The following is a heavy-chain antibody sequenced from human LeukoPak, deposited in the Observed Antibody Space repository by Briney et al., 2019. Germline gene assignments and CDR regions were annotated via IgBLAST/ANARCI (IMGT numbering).Heavy chain of an antibody. V-gene: IGHV3-15*01. D-gene: IGHD1-14*01. CDR3: TRNARYLFY. CDR2: IKSKTDGGTR. J-gene: IGHJ4*02. Sequence: GGSLRLSCAASGFTFNNAWMSWVRQAPGKGLEWVGRIKSKTDGGTRDYAAPVKVRFTISRDDSKNTLYLQMNSLKTEDTAVYYCTRNARYLFYWGQGTLVTVSS. CDR1: GFTFNNAW.